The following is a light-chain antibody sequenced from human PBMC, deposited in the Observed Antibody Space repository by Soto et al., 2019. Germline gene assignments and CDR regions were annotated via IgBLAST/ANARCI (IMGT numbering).Light chain of an antibody. CDR2: DVS. CDR3: SSYTSSSTRV. J-gene: IGLJ1*01. V-gene: IGLV2-14*01. CDR1: SSDVGGYKY. Sequence: QSVLTQPASVSGSPGQSITISCHGTSSDVGGYKYVSWYQQHPGEAPNFMIYDVSNRPSGVSNRFSGSKSGNTASLTISGLQAEDEADYYCSSYTSSSTRVFGTGTKVTVL.